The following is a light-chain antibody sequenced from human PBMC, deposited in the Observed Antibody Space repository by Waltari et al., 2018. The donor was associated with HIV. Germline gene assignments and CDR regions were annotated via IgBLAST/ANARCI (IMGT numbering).Light chain of an antibody. CDR3: AAWDGSHVV. V-gene: IGLV1-47*01. CDR1: SSNIGSYY. Sequence: QSVLTQPPSASGTPGQRVTISCSGSSSNIGSYYVYWYQQLPGTAPKLLIYRNNQRPSGVPDRFSGSKSGTSASLAISGLRSEDEADYYWAAWDGSHVVFGGGTKLTVL. CDR2: RNN. J-gene: IGLJ2*01.